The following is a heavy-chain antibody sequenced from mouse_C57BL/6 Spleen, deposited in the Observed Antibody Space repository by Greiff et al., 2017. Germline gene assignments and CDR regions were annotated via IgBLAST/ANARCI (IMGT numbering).Heavy chain of an antibody. CDR2: INPNNGGT. Sequence: VQLQQSGPELVKPGASVKIPCKASGYTFTDYNMDWVKQSHGKSLEWIGDINPNNGGTIYNQKFKGKATLTVDKSSSTAYMELRSLTSEDTAVYYCARSGYGSSLFAYWGQGTLVTVSA. CDR3: ARSGYGSSLFAY. CDR1: GYTFTDYN. J-gene: IGHJ3*01. D-gene: IGHD1-1*01. V-gene: IGHV1-18*01.